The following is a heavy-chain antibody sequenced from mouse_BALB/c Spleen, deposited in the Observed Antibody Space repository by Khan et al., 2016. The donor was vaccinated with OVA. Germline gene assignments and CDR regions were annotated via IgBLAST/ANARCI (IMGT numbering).Heavy chain of an antibody. Sequence: QVQLKQSGPGLVAPSQSLSITCTVSGFSLTSYGVNWVRQPPGKGLEWLGVIWAGGSTNYNSALMSRLSISKDNSKSQVFLKMNSLHTDDTAMYYCARFYDPYYAMDYWVQGTSVTVSS. V-gene: IGHV2-9*02. J-gene: IGHJ4*01. D-gene: IGHD2-3*01. CDR3: ARFYDPYYAMDY. CDR2: IWAGGST. CDR1: GFSLTSYG.